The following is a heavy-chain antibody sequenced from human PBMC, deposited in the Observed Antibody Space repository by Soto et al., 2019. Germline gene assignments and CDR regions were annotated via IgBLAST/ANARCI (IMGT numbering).Heavy chain of an antibody. CDR2: ISSSSSYI. D-gene: IGHD5-18*01. CDR1: GFTFSSYS. CDR3: ARVLGRSYGYWPERYYYGMDV. V-gene: IGHV3-21*01. Sequence: EVQLVESGGGLVKPGGSLRLSCAASGFTFSSYSMNWVRQAPGKGLEWVSSISSSSSYIYYADSVKGRFTISRDNAKNSLYRKMNSLRAEDTAVYYCARVLGRSYGYWPERYYYGMDVWGQGTTVTVSS. J-gene: IGHJ6*02.